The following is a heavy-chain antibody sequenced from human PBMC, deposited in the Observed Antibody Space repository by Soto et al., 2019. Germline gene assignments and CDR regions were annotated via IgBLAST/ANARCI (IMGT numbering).Heavy chain of an antibody. Sequence: SVKVSCKASGGTFSSYAISWVQQAPGQGLEWMGGIIPIFGTANYAQKFQGRVTITADESTSTAYMELSSLRSEDTAVYYCARVLPCSGGSCYFPPEFYGMDVWGQGTTVTVSS. CDR1: GGTFSSYA. CDR3: ARVLPCSGGSCYFPPEFYGMDV. CDR2: IIPIFGTA. D-gene: IGHD2-15*01. V-gene: IGHV1-69*13. J-gene: IGHJ6*02.